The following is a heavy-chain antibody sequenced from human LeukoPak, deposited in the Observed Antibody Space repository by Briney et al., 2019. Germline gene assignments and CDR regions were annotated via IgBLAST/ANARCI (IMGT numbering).Heavy chain of an antibody. CDR2: IFWDDDK. V-gene: IGHV2-5*02. CDR1: GFSLSTSGLG. CDR3: AHRALVTTMGKSFDY. J-gene: IGHJ4*02. Sequence: KESGPTLVKPTQTLTLTCTFSGFSLSTSGLGVGRIRQPPGKALEWLAVIFWDDDKYYRPSLKTRLTVTKDTSKNQVVLRMTNMDPEDTATYYCAHRALVTTMGKSFDYWGQGTLVTVSS. D-gene: IGHD5-12*01.